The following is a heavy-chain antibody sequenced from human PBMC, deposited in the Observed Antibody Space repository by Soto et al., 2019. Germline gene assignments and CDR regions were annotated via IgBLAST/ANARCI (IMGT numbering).Heavy chain of an antibody. CDR3: ARAPERRWALLSWLDP. CDR1: GFIFSSYA. J-gene: IGHJ5*02. Sequence: SLRLSCAASGFIFSSYAMHWVRQAPGRGLEWVAVISYDGSNKYYADSVKGRFTISRDNSKNTLYLQMNSLRAEDTAVYYCARAPERRWALLSWLDPWGQGTLVTVSS. V-gene: IGHV3-30-3*01. CDR2: ISYDGSNK. D-gene: IGHD1-26*01.